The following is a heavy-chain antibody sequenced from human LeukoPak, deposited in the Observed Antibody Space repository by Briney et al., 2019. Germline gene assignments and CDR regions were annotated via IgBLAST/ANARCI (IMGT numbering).Heavy chain of an antibody. CDR1: GFTFSSYW. CDR3: ARERYSYGFDY. D-gene: IGHD5-18*01. CDR2: INSDGSST. J-gene: IGHJ4*02. V-gene: IGHV3-74*01. Sequence: GGSLRLSCAASGFTFSSYWMHWVRQAPGKGLVWVSRINSDGSSTSYAVSVKGRFTISRDNAKNTLYLQMNSLRAEDTAVYYCARERYSYGFDYWGQGTLVTVSS.